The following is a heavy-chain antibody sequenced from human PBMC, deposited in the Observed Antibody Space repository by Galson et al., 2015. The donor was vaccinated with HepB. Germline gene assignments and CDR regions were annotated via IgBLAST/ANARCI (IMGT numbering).Heavy chain of an antibody. CDR3: ARTSNYDFWSGPPDY. V-gene: IGHV2-5*01. Sequence: PALVKPTQTLTLTCTFSGFSLSTSGVGVGWIRQPPGKALEWLALIYWNDGKRYSPSLNSRLTVTKDTSKNQVVLTMTNVDHLDTATYYCARTSNYDFWSGPPDYWGQGTLVTVSS. CDR2: IYWNDGK. J-gene: IGHJ4*02. CDR1: GFSLSTSGVG. D-gene: IGHD3-3*01.